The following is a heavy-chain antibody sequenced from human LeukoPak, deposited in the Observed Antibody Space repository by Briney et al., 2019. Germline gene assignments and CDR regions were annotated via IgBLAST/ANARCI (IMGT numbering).Heavy chain of an antibody. CDR2: ISAGSTYM. V-gene: IGHV3-21*04. CDR3: AKDRLDGGQQLTDAFDI. J-gene: IGHJ3*02. CDR1: GFGFSTYN. D-gene: IGHD6-13*01. Sequence: GGSLRLSCAVSGFGFSTYNMNWVRQAPGKGLEWVSAISAGSTYMYYADSVKGRFTISRDNAKNSLYLQMNSLRAEDTALYYCAKDRLDGGQQLTDAFDIWGQGTMVTVSS.